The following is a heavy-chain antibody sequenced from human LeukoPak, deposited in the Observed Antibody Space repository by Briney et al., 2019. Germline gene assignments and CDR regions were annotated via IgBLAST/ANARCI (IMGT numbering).Heavy chain of an antibody. CDR1: GFTFSSYA. J-gene: IGHJ4*02. CDR3: AKFYDILTSYFDY. D-gene: IGHD3-9*01. V-gene: IGHV3-23*01. CDR2: LSGGDGST. Sequence: GGSLRLSRAASGFTFSSYAMSWVRQSPGKGLEWVSGLSGGDGSTYYAYYTDSVKGRFTISRDNSKNTLYLEMNSLRAEDTAVYYCAKFYDILTSYFDYWGQGTLVTVSS.